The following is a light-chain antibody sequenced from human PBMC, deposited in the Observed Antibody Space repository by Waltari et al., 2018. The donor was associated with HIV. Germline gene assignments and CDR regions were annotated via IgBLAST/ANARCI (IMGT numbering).Light chain of an antibody. V-gene: IGKV3-20*01. CDR3: QQYGSSPPIT. J-gene: IGKJ5*01. CDR2: GAS. Sequence: EIVLTQSQGTLSLSPGEGVTLSCRASQSVNKHYLAWDQQKPGQPPRLLIYGASSRATDIPDRFFGSGSGTDFTLTITRLEPEDFAVYYCQQYGSSPPITFGQGTRLEIK. CDR1: QSVNKHY.